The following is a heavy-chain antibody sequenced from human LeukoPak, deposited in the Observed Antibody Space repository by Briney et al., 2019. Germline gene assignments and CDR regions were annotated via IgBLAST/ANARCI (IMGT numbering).Heavy chain of an antibody. J-gene: IGHJ4*02. CDR1: GVSVSTSH. V-gene: IGHV4-59*02. D-gene: IGHD2/OR15-2a*01. CDR3: SEGYFEPFDH. Sequence: SETLSLTCNVSGVSVSTSHWNWIRHRPGKGLEWIGCLSYTGKTDYNPSLKSRVSTSLGSSNNHFSLKLTSVTAADTAVYYCSEGYFEPFDHWGQGILVTVSS. CDR2: LSYTGKT.